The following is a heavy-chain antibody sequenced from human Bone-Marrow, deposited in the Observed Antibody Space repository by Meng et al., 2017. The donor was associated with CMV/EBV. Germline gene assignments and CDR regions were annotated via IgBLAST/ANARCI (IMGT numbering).Heavy chain of an antibody. CDR1: GFTFSDYY. D-gene: IGHD1-26*01. V-gene: IGHV3-11*06. Sequence: VLVVESGGGFVKPGGSMRLSCAASGFTFSDYYMSWIRLAPGKGLEWVSYISSSSSYTNYADSVKGRFTISRDNAKNSLYLQMNSLRAEDTAVYYCASLSGSYYFDYWGQGTLVTVSS. CDR2: ISSSSSYT. CDR3: ASLSGSYYFDY. J-gene: IGHJ4*02.